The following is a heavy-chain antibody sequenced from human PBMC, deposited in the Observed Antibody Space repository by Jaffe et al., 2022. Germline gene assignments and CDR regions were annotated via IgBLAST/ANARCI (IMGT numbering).Heavy chain of an antibody. CDR1: GFTFGDYA. CDR2: IRSKAYGGTT. D-gene: IGHD4-17*01. J-gene: IGHJ4*02. CDR3: TRDRRLTVTTGLLDY. V-gene: IGHV3-49*04. Sequence: EVQLVESGGGLVQPGRSLRLSCTASGFTFGDYAMSWVRQAPGKGLEWVGFIRSKAYGGTTEYAASVKGRFTISRDDSKSIAYLQMNSLKTEDTAVYYCTRDRRLTVTTGLLDYWGQGTLVTVSS.